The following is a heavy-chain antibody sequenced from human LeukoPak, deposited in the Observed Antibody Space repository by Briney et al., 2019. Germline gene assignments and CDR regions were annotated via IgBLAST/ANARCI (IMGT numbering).Heavy chain of an antibody. D-gene: IGHD3-10*01. J-gene: IGHJ4*02. CDR1: GGSFSGYY. CDR3: ARPSYGSGSYSY. CDR2: INHSGST. V-gene: IGHV4-34*01. Sequence: SETLSPTCAVYGGSFSGYYWSWIRQPPGKGLEWIGEINHSGSTNYNPSLKSRVTISVDTSKNQFSLKLSSVTAADTAVYYCARPSYGSGSYSYWGQGTLVTVSS.